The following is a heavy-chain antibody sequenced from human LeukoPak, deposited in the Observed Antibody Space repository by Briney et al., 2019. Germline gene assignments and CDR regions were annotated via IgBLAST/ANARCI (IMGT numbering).Heavy chain of an antibody. CDR2: IWYDGSNK. Sequence: GGSLRLPCNPWGYPFSPCGVQGVRRAPGRGVEGGAVIWYDGSNKYYADSVKGRFTISRDNSKNTLYLQTNSLRAEGTAVYYCARDGDEYGDYDAFDFWGQGTMVTVSS. J-gene: IGHJ3*01. CDR1: GYPFSPCG. CDR3: ARDGDEYGDYDAFDF. V-gene: IGHV3-33*01. D-gene: IGHD4-17*01.